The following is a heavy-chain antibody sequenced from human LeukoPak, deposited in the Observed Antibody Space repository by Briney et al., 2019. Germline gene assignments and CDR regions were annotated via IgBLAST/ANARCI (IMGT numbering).Heavy chain of an antibody. CDR1: GGSISSGDYY. CDR3: ARSGDFWSGYYPLFDY. Sequence: SQTLSLTCTVSGGSISSGDYYWSWIRQPPGKGLEWIGYIYYSGSTNSNPSLKSRVTISVDTSKNQFSLKLSSVTAADTAVYYCARSGDFWSGYYPLFDYWGQGTLVTVSS. D-gene: IGHD3-3*01. J-gene: IGHJ4*02. CDR2: IYYSGST. V-gene: IGHV4-30-4*01.